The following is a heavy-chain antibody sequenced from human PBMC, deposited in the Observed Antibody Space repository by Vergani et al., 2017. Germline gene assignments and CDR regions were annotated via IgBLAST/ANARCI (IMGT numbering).Heavy chain of an antibody. CDR1: GGSFSGYY. V-gene: IGHV4-34*01. CDR3: ARGQIVVVPAATRGYMDV. D-gene: IGHD2-2*01. CDR2: INHSGST. J-gene: IGHJ6*03. Sequence: QVQLQQWGAGLLKPSETLSLTCAVYGGSFSGYYGSWIRQPPGRGREWIGEINHSGSTNSKPSLKGRVTISVDTSTNQFSLKLSSVTASDTAVYYCARGQIVVVPAATRGYMDVWGKGTTVTVSS.